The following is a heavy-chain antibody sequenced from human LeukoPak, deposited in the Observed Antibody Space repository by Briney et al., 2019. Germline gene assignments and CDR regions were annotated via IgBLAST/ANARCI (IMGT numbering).Heavy chain of an antibody. J-gene: IGHJ4*02. Sequence: SETLSPTCTVSGGSINSYYWSWIRQPPGKGLEWIGYISYTGTTIYNPSLKTRVTISVDTSNQFSLNLSSVTAADTAMYYCATGPHTALDYWGQGTLVTVSS. CDR3: ATGPHTALDY. D-gene: IGHD5-18*01. V-gene: IGHV4-59*08. CDR2: ISYTGTT. CDR1: GGSINSYY.